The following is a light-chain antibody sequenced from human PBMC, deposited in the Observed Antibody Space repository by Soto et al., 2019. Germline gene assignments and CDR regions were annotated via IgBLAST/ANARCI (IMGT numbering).Light chain of an antibody. CDR1: QTISSW. CDR2: KAS. J-gene: IGKJ1*01. CDR3: QHYNSYSEA. V-gene: IGKV1-5*03. Sequence: DIQMTQSPSTLSGSVGDRVTITCRASQTISSWLAWYQQKPGKAPKLLIYKASTLKSGVPSRFSGSGSGTEFTLTISSPELYDFATYYSQHYNSYSEAFVQGTKVDIK.